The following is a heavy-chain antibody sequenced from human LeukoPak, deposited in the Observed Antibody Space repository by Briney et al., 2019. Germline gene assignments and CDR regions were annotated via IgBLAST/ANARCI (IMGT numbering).Heavy chain of an antibody. CDR1: GYTFTSYD. J-gene: IGHJ6*02. CDR2: MNPNSGNT. V-gene: IGHV1-8*01. Sequence: ASVKVSCKASGYTFTSYDINWVRQATGQGPEWMGWMNPNSGNTGYAQKFQGRVTMTRNTSISTAYMELSSLRSEDTAVYYCARKARRTYYDFWSGYYDGMDVWGQGTTVTVSS. D-gene: IGHD3-3*01. CDR3: ARKARRTYYDFWSGYYDGMDV.